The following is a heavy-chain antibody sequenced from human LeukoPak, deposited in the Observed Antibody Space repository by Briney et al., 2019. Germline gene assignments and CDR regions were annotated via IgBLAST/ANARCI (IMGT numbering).Heavy chain of an antibody. J-gene: IGHJ6*02. D-gene: IGHD6-13*01. V-gene: IGHV3-66*01. CDR2: IYSGGST. CDR1: GFIVSSNY. CDR3: TAAGRQYYYYGMDV. Sequence: GGSLRLSCTASGFIVSSNYMIWVRQVPGKGLEWVSGIYSGGSTYYADSVKGRFTISRDNSKNTLYLQMNSLRAEDTAVYYCTAAGRQYYYYGMDVWGQGTTVTVSS.